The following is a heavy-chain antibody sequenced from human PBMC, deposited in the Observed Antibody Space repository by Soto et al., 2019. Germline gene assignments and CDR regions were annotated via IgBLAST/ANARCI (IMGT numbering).Heavy chain of an antibody. V-gene: IGHV1-18*01. D-gene: IGHD3-10*01. J-gene: IGHJ4*02. Sequence: ASVKLSCEDSGYTFTSYGISWVRQAPGQGLEWMGWISAYNGNTNYAQKLQGRVTMTTDTSTSTAYMELRSLRSDDTAVYYCARENHYYGSGYFDYWGQGTLVTVSS. CDR1: GYTFTSYG. CDR2: ISAYNGNT. CDR3: ARENHYYGSGYFDY.